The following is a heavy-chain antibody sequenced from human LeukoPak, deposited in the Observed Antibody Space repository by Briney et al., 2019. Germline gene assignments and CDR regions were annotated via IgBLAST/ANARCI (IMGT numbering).Heavy chain of an antibody. Sequence: GGSLRLSCAASGFTFNTFSMNWVRQAPGKGPEWVSYISSSGTTTYYADSVKGRFTISRDNSKNTLYLQMNSLRAEDTAVYYCAKDPHIVVVPAAIMDYFDYWGQGTLVTVSS. CDR2: ISSSGTTT. V-gene: IGHV3-48*01. CDR1: GFTFNTFS. J-gene: IGHJ4*02. D-gene: IGHD2-2*01. CDR3: AKDPHIVVVPAAIMDYFDY.